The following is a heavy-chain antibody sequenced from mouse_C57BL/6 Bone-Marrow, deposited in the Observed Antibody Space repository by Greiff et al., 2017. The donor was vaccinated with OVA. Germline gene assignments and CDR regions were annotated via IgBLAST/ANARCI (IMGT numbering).Heavy chain of an antibody. CDR2: IDPSDSYP. CDR1: GYTFTSYW. V-gene: IGHV1-69*01. Sequence: QVQLQQPGAELVMPGASVKLSCKTSGYTFTSYWMHWVKQRPGQGLEWIGEIDPSDSYPNYNQKFKGTSTLTVDKSSSTAYMQLSSLTSEDSAVYYCAAYGSSSYYYAMDYWGQGTSVTVSS. J-gene: IGHJ4*01. D-gene: IGHD1-1*01. CDR3: AAYGSSSYYYAMDY.